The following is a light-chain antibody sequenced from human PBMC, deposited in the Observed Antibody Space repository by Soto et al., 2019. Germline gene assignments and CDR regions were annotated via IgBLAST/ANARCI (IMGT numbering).Light chain of an antibody. V-gene: IGLV2-14*03. Sequence: QSALTQPASVSGSPGQSITISCTGTSNDIGGYKYVSWYQQHPDKAPKLLIYEVSPRPSGVSNRFSGSKSGNTASLTISGLLAEDEADYYCSSYTTTSPYVFGTGTKLTVL. CDR2: EVS. J-gene: IGLJ1*01. CDR1: SNDIGGYKY. CDR3: SSYTTTSPYV.